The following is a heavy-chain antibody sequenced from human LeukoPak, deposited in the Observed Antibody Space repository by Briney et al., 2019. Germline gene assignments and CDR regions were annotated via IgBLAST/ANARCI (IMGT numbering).Heavy chain of an antibody. V-gene: IGHV4-30-2*01. CDR3: ARAGVLPAAIGWFDP. Sequence: SQTLSLTCTVSGGSISSGGYYWSWIRQPPGKGLEWIGYIYHSGSTYYNPSLKSRVTISVDRSKNQFSLKLSSVTAADTAVYYCARAGVLPAAIGWFDPWGQGALVTVSS. CDR1: GGSISSGGYY. CDR2: IYHSGST. J-gene: IGHJ5*02. D-gene: IGHD2-2*01.